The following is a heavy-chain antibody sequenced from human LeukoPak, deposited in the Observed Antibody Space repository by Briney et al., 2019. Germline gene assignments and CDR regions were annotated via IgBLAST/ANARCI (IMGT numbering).Heavy chain of an antibody. CDR1: GFTVSSNY. CDR2: ISSSSSYI. J-gene: IGHJ5*02. CDR3: ARATVLRFLEWRPNWFDP. D-gene: IGHD3-3*01. Sequence: PGGSLRLSCAASGFTVSSNYMNWVRQAPGKGLEWVSSISSSSSYIYYADSVKGRFTISRDNAKNSLYLQMNSLRAEDTAVYYCARATVLRFLEWRPNWFDPWGQGTLVTVSS. V-gene: IGHV3-21*01.